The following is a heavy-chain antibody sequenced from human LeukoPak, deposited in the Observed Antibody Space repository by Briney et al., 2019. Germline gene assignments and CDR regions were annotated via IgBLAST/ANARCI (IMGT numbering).Heavy chain of an antibody. V-gene: IGHV3-23*01. CDR2: ISGSGGST. Sequence: GGSLRLSCAASGFTFSSYAMSWVRQAPGKGLEWVSAISGSGGSTYYADSVKGRFTISRDNSKNTLYLQMNSLRDEDTAVYYCARDRDYAFDYWGQGTLVTVPS. J-gene: IGHJ4*02. CDR3: ARDRDYAFDY. CDR1: GFTFSSYA. D-gene: IGHD4-17*01.